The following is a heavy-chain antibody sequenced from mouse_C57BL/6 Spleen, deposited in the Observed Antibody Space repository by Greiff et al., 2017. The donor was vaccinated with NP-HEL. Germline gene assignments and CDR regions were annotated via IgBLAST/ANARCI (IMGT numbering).Heavy chain of an antibody. J-gene: IGHJ4*01. CDR3: ARETGEDYYCSDAMDY. CDR1: GFTFTDYY. V-gene: IGHV7-3*01. D-gene: IGHD1-1*01. Sequence: EVKLVESGGGLVQPGGSLSLSCAASGFTFTDYYMSWVRQPPGKALEWLGFIRHKANGYTTEYSASVKGRFTISRDNSQSILYLQMNALRAEDSATYYCARETGEDYYCSDAMDYWGQGTSVTVSS. CDR2: IRHKANGYTT.